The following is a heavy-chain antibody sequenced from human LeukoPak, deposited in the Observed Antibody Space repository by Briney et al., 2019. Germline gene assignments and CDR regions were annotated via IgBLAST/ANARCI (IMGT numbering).Heavy chain of an antibody. Sequence: PSETLSLTCTVSGGSISSYYWSWIRQPAGKGLEWIGRIYTSGSTNYNPSLKSRVTMSVDTSKNQFSLKLSSVTAADTAVYYCGSGGPTGDTFDMWGQGTMVTVSS. V-gene: IGHV4-4*07. CDR1: GGSISSYY. D-gene: IGHD3-10*01. J-gene: IGHJ3*02. CDR3: GSGGPTGDTFDM. CDR2: IYTSGST.